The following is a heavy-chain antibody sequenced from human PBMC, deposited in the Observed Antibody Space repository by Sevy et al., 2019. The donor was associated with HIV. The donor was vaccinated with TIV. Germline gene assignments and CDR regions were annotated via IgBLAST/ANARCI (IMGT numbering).Heavy chain of an antibody. CDR1: GFSFSNYA. CDR2: ISISGADK. J-gene: IGHJ5*02. D-gene: IGHD2-8*02. CDR3: AKALVETEDKNEFDP. Sequence: GGSLRLSCAASGFSFSNYAMSWVRQAPGKGLEWVSSISISGADKYYADSVKGRFTISRDNSQNRLYLQMNSLRAEDTALYYCAKALVETEDKNEFDPWGQGTLVTVSS. V-gene: IGHV3-23*01.